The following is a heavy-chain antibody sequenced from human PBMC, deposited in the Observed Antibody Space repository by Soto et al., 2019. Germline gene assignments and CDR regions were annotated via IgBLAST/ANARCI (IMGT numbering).Heavy chain of an antibody. J-gene: IGHJ6*02. CDR1: GGSISSGDYY. CDR3: ARAEGEADYYYYGMDV. CDR2: IYYSGRT. V-gene: IGHV4-30-4*01. Sequence: QVQLQESGPGLVKPSQTLSLTCTVSGGSISSGDYYWSWIRQPPGKGLEWIGYIYYSGRTDYNPSLNSPVTRSVDTSKNQFSLKLSSGTAADTAVYYCARAEGEADYYYYGMDVWGQGSTVTDFS. D-gene: IGHD1-26*01.